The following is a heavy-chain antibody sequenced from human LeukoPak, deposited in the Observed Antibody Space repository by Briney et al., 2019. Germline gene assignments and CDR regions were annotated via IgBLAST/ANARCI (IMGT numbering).Heavy chain of an antibody. D-gene: IGHD5-24*01. J-gene: IGHJ4*02. Sequence: GGSLRLSCAASGFTFSDYYMSWIRQAPGKGLEWISYVSSSGSSIYYADSVKGRFTISRDNAKRSLNLQMRSLRVEDTAVYYCARARPRWDFDYWGQGTLVTVSS. CDR1: GFTFSDYY. CDR2: VSSSGSSI. CDR3: ARARPRWDFDY. V-gene: IGHV3-11*04.